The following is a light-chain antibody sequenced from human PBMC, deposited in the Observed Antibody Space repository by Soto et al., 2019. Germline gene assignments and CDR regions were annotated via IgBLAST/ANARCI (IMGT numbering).Light chain of an antibody. V-gene: IGLV1-51*02. Sequence: QSVLTQPPSVSAAPGQKVTISCSGNSSNIGNNYVSWYQHLPGAAPKLLIYENNKRPSGIPDRFSGSKSGTSATLGITGLQTGDEADYYCGTWDSSLSAGVFGGGTKLTVL. CDR1: SSNIGNNY. CDR2: ENN. J-gene: IGLJ3*02. CDR3: GTWDSSLSAGV.